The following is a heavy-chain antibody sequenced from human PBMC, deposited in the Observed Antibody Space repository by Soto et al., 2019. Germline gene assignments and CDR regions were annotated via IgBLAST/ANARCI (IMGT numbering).Heavy chain of an antibody. Sequence: GGSLRLSCAASGFTFSSYAMSWVRQAPGKGLEWVSAISGSGGNTYYADSVKGRFTISRDNSKNTLYLQMNSLRAEDTAVYYCESSSSGLDAFDIWGQGTMVTVSS. D-gene: IGHD6-6*01. V-gene: IGHV3-23*01. CDR1: GFTFSSYA. J-gene: IGHJ3*02. CDR2: ISGSGGNT. CDR3: ESSSSGLDAFDI.